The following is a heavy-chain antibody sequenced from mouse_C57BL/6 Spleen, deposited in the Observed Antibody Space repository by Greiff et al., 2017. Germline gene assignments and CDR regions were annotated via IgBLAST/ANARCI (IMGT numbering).Heavy chain of an antibody. V-gene: IGHV5-6*01. Sequence: EVNVVESGGDLVKPGGSLKLSCAASGFTFSSYGMSLVRQTPDKRLEWVATISSGGSYTYYPDSVKGRFTISRDNAKNTLYLQMSSLKSEDTAMYYCARHLPSAWCAYWGQGTLVTVSA. J-gene: IGHJ3*01. D-gene: IGHD5-5*01. CDR3: ARHLPSAWCAY. CDR1: GFTFSSYG. CDR2: ISSGGSYT.